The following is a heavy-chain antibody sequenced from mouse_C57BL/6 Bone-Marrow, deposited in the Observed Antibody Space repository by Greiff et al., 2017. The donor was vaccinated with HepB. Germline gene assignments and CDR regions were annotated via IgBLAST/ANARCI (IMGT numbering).Heavy chain of an antibody. J-gene: IGHJ2*01. CDR3: ARHYYGSSYGFYFDY. V-gene: IGHV15-2*01. CDR1: DSEVFPIAY. CDR2: ILPSIGRT. Sequence: QVQLKESGSELRSPGSSVKLSCKDFDSEVFPIAYMSWVRQKPGHGFEWIGGILPSIGRTIYGEKFEDKATLDADTLSNTAYLELNSLTSEDSAIYYCARHYYGSSYGFYFDYWGQGTTLTVSS. D-gene: IGHD1-1*01.